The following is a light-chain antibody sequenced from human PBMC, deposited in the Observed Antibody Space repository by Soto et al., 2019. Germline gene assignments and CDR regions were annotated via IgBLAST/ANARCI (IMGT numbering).Light chain of an antibody. V-gene: IGLV2-14*01. CDR2: EVS. CDR1: SSDVGGYNY. J-gene: IGLJ1*01. Sequence: QSALTQPASLSVSLGQSITISFTGTSSDVGGYNYVSWYQQHPGKAPKLMIYEVSNRPSGVSTRFSGSKSGNTASLTISGLQAEDEADYFCSSYTSTISLGVFGTGTK. CDR3: SSYTSTISLGV.